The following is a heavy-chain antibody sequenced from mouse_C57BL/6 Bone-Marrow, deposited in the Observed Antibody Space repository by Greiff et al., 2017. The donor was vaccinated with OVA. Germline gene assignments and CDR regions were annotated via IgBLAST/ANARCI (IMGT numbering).Heavy chain of an antibody. J-gene: IGHJ2*01. V-gene: IGHV3-6*01. D-gene: IGHD2-2*01. CDR2: ISYDGSN. CDR3: ARGLRRFFFDD. Sequence: DVQLQESGPGLVKPSQSLSLTCSVTGYSITSGYYWNWIRQFPGNKLEWMGYISYDGSNNSNPSLKNRISITRDTSKNQFFLKLNSVTTRDTATYYCARGLRRFFFDDWGQGTTLTVSS. CDR1: GYSITSGYY.